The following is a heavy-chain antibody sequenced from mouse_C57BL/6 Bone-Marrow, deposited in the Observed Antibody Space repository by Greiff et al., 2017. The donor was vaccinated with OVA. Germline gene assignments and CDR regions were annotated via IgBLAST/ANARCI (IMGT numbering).Heavy chain of an antibody. CDR2: IYPRSGNT. CDR3: ARPLGQWYFDV. V-gene: IGHV1-81*01. J-gene: IGHJ1*03. Sequence: VHLVESGAELARPGASVKLSCKASGYTFTSYGISWVKQRTGQGLEWIGEIYPRSGNTYYNEKFKGKATLTADKSSSTAYMELRSLTSEDSAVYFCARPLGQWYFDVWGTGTTVTVSS. CDR1: GYTFTSYG. D-gene: IGHD3-3*01.